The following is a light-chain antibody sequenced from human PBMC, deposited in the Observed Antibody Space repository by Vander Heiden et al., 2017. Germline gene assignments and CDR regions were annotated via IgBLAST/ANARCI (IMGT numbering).Light chain of an antibody. Sequence: DIQMTQSPSTLSASVGDRVTVTCRASQSISNWLAWYQQKPGKAPNLLIYKANTLETGVPSRFSGSGSGTEFTLTISSLQPDDFATYFCQQDNSYPLTFGGGTKVEIK. V-gene: IGKV1-5*03. CDR2: KAN. CDR3: QQDNSYPLT. J-gene: IGKJ4*01. CDR1: QSISNW.